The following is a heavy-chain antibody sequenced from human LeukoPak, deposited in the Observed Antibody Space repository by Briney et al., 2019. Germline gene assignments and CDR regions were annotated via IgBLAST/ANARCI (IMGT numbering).Heavy chain of an antibody. J-gene: IGHJ6*03. CDR3: ARAYRRITGTTRPHYYYYYMDV. V-gene: IGHV1-69*06. D-gene: IGHD1-7*01. CDR1: RGTFSSYA. Sequence: SVKVSCKASRGTFSSYAISWVRQAPGQGLEWMGGIIPIFGTANYAQKFQGRVTITADKSTSTAYMELSSLRSEDTAVYYCARAYRRITGTTRPHYYYYYMDVWGKGTTVTVSS. CDR2: IIPIFGTA.